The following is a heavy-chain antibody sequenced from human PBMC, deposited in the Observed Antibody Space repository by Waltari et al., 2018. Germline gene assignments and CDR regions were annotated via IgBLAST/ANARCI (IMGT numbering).Heavy chain of an antibody. CDR1: RFIFSNFA. CDR3: AKGRGNKLDFIDGFDI. J-gene: IGHJ3*02. CDR2: ISGTRYKT. D-gene: IGHD3-3*01. V-gene: IGHV3-23*01. Sequence: EVYLLESGGDFVLPGGSLRLSCAASRFIFSNFAMTWVRVAPGKELGWFSSISGTRYKTYYADAVKGRFTISIENSKNTLYLKMNSLRADDTAVYYCAKGRGNKLDFIDGFDIWGQGTMVTVSP.